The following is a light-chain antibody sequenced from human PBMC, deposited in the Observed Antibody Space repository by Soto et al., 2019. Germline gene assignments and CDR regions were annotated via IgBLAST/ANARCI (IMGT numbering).Light chain of an antibody. Sequence: QSVLTQPPSVSVAPGQKVTISCSGSSSNIGNNYVSWYQQLPGTAPKLLIYENNKRPSGIPDRFSGSKSGTSATLGITGLQTGDEADYYCGTWDSSLSARVFGGGTKLTVL. V-gene: IGLV1-51*02. CDR1: SSNIGNNY. CDR3: GTWDSSLSARV. CDR2: ENN. J-gene: IGLJ3*02.